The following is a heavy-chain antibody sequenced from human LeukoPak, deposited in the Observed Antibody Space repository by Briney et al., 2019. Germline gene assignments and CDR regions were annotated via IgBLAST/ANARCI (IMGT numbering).Heavy chain of an antibody. V-gene: IGHV3-48*01. Sequence: PGGSLRLSCAASGFSLSSYSMNWVRQAPGKGLEWVSFISSSSTIYYADSVKGRFTISRDNAKNSLYLQMNSLRAEDTAVYYCAPALRGYDFWRGIGNDYWGQGTLVTVSS. D-gene: IGHD3-3*01. CDR2: ISSSSTI. J-gene: IGHJ4*02. CDR3: APALRGYDFWRGIGNDY. CDR1: GFSLSSYS.